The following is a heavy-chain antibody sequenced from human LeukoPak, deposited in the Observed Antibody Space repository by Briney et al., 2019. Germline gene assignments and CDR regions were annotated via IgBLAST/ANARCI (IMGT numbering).Heavy chain of an antibody. Sequence: SETLSLTCTVSGGSISRYYWSWIRQPPGKGLEWIGYIYYSGSINYNPSLKSRVTISVDTSKNQFSLKLSSVTAAATAVYYCARDKVPGDFWGPGTLVTVSS. V-gene: IGHV4-59*01. CDR1: GGSISRYY. CDR2: IYYSGSI. J-gene: IGHJ4*02. CDR3: ARDKVPGDF.